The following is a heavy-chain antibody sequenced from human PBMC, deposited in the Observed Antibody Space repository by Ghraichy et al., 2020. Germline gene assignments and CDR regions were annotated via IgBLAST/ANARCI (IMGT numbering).Heavy chain of an antibody. CDR2: INPNSGGT. V-gene: IGHV1-2*04. CDR3: ATVLGYCSSTSCYTAARDYYGMDV. J-gene: IGHJ6*02. CDR1: GYTFTGYY. D-gene: IGHD2-2*02. Sequence: ASVKVSCKASGYTFTGYYMHWVRQAPGQGLEWMGWINPNSGGTNYAQKFQGWVTMTRDTSISTAYMELSRLRSDDTAVYYCATVLGYCSSTSCYTAARDYYGMDVWGQGTTVTVSS.